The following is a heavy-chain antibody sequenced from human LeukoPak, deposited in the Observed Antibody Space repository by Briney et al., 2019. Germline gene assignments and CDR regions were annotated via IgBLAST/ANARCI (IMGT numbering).Heavy chain of an antibody. V-gene: IGHV3-7*01. CDR1: GFTFSSYW. J-gene: IGHJ4*02. CDR2: IKQDGSEK. D-gene: IGHD6-13*01. Sequence: GGSLRLSCAASGFTFSSYWMSWVRQAPGKGLEWVANIKQDGSEKYYVDSVKGRFTISRDNAKNSLYLQMNSLRAEDTAVYYCARVRYSSTQLYWGQGTLVTVSP. CDR3: ARVRYSSTQLY.